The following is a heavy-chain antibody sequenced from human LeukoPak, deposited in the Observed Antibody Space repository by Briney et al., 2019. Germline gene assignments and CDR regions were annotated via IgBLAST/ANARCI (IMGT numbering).Heavy chain of an antibody. CDR3: ARSLDYDMVRGAVDY. D-gene: IGHD3-10*01. CDR1: GFTFSDYW. V-gene: IGHV3-74*01. Sequence: GGSLRLSCAASGFTFSDYWMHWVRQVPGKGLVWVSGISTAGTNTIYADSVKGRFTISRDNAKNTLFLQTNSLRAEDTAVYYCARSLDYDMVRGAVDYWGQGTLVTVSS. J-gene: IGHJ4*02. CDR2: ISTAGTNT.